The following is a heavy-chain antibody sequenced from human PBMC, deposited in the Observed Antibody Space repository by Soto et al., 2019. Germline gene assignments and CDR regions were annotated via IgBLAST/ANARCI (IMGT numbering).Heavy chain of an antibody. D-gene: IGHD3-22*01. CDR1: GFTFSSYS. J-gene: IGHJ4*02. Sequence: PGGSLRLSCAASGFTFSSYSMNWVRQAPGKGLEWVSSISSSSSYIYYTDSVKGRFTISRDNAKNSLYLQMNSLRAEDTAVYYCARGPYYYDSSGYYIRYWGQGTLVNVSS. V-gene: IGHV3-21*01. CDR2: ISSSSSYI. CDR3: ARGPYYYDSSGYYIRY.